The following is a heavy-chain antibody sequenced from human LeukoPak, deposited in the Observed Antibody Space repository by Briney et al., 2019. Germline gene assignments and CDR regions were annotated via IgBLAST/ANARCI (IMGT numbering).Heavy chain of an antibody. CDR1: GFIFSSYG. D-gene: IGHD6-13*01. CDR3: AKDQKLQPFHY. V-gene: IGHV3-30*02. CDR2: IQFDGSDE. Sequence: PGGSLRLSCAASGFIFSSYGMHWVRQAPGKGLEWVAFIQFDGSDEFYADSVKGRFTISRDNSKNTLYLQMNSLRPEDTSVYYCAKDQKLQPFHYWGQGTLVTVSS. J-gene: IGHJ4*02.